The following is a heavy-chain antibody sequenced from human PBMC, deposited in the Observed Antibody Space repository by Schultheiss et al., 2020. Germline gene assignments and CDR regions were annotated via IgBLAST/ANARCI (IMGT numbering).Heavy chain of an antibody. CDR3: ARVGNYCGGDCYNLDAFDI. Sequence: GGSLRLSCAASGFTFSDYYMSWIRQAPGKGLEWVSYISSSSSYTNYADSVKGRFTISRDNAKNSLYLQMNSLRAEDTAVYYCARVGNYCGGDCYNLDAFDIWGQGTMVTVSS. V-gene: IGHV3-11*06. CDR2: ISSSSSYT. D-gene: IGHD2-21*02. CDR1: GFTFSDYY. J-gene: IGHJ3*02.